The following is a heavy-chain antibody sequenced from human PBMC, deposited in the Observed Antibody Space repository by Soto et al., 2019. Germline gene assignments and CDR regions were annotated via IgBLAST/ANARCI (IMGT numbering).Heavy chain of an antibody. CDR2: INPDGSST. J-gene: IGHJ6*02. CDR1: GFTFSPYW. V-gene: IGHV3-74*01. D-gene: IGHD6-19*01. Sequence: EVQLAESGGGLVQPGGSLRLSCAASGFTFSPYWMHWVRQAPGKGLVWVSRINPDGSSTDYADSVKGRFTISRDNAKNTMYLQMNRLRAEDTAVYYCGRGGSDSPRCMDVWGQGTTGTVSS. CDR3: GRGGSDSPRCMDV.